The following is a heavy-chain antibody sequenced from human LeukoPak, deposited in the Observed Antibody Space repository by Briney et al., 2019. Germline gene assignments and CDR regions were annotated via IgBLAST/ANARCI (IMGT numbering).Heavy chain of an antibody. Sequence: GGSLRLSCAASGFTFSDYYMSWIRQAPGKGLEWVSYISSSGSTIYYADSVKGRFTISRDNAKNSLYLQMNSLRAEDTAVYYCAKSLGYSSSWGDRGDYYYYGMDVWGQGTTVTVSS. CDR3: AKSLGYSSSWGDRGDYYYYGMDV. D-gene: IGHD6-13*01. CDR1: GFTFSDYY. J-gene: IGHJ6*02. CDR2: ISSSGSTI. V-gene: IGHV3-11*01.